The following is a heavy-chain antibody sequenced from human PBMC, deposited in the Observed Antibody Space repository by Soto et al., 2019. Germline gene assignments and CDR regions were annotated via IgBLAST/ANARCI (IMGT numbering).Heavy chain of an antibody. V-gene: IGHV1-18*04. Sequence: ASVKVSCKTSGYTFTSYGINWVRQAPGQGLEWMGWISTYNGNTNYAQKFQGRATMTTDTSTTTAYMELRSLKSDDTAVYYCARLLFLEWFDDYWGQGSLVTVSS. CDR2: ISTYNGNT. CDR3: ARLLFLEWFDDY. J-gene: IGHJ4*02. CDR1: GYTFTSYG. D-gene: IGHD3-3*01.